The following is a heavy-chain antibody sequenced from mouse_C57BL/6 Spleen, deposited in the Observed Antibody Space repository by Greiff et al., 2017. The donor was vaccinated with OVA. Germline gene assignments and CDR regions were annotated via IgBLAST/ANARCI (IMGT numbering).Heavy chain of an antibody. J-gene: IGHJ3*01. D-gene: IGHD1-1*01. Sequence: VQLQQSGPELVKPGASVKISCKASGYAFSSSWMNWVKQRPGKGLEWIGRIYPGDGDTNYNGKFKGKATLTADKSASTAYMHLSSLTSEDSAVYVCASGFYCGSLSWFAYWGQGTLVTVSA. V-gene: IGHV1-82*01. CDR3: ASGFYCGSLSWFAY. CDR2: IYPGDGDT. CDR1: GYAFSSSW.